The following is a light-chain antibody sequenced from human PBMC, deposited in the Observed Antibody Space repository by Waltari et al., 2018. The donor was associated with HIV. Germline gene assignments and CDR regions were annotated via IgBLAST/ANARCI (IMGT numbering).Light chain of an antibody. Sequence: SFELTQPPSASVSPGQTARITCPGAALPKKFAYWYPQKPGKAPVLVIYQDTGRPAGIPERFSGSSSGTRVTLTVSGVQAEDEADYYCQSADSSGTWVFGGGTKLTVL. CDR1: ALPKKF. J-gene: IGLJ3*02. V-gene: IGLV3-25*03. CDR2: QDT. CDR3: QSADSSGTWV.